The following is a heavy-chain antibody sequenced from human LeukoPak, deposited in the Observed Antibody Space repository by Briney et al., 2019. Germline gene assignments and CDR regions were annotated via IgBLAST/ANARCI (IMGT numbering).Heavy chain of an antibody. D-gene: IGHD4-17*01. CDR3: ARDMTSTASFGY. Sequence: PSETLSLPCTVSGGSISSYYGSWIRQPPGEGLEWIGYIYYSGSTNYNPSLKSRVTISVDTSKNQFSLKLSSVTAADTAVYYCARDMTSTASFGYWGQGTLVTVSS. V-gene: IGHV4-59*01. J-gene: IGHJ4*02. CDR2: IYYSGST. CDR1: GGSISSYY.